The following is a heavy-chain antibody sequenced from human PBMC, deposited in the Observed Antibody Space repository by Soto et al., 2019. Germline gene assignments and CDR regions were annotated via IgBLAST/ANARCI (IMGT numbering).Heavy chain of an antibody. J-gene: IGHJ4*02. Sequence: QVQLQESGPGLVQPSQTLSLTCTVSGGSISSGDYYWSWIRQPPGKGLEWIVYIYYSGSTYYNPSLKSRVTISVDTSKNQFAPKQSSVTAADTAVYYCAREPRSTMVRGHGRFYYWGKGTLVTVSS. CDR2: IYYSGST. V-gene: IGHV4-30-4*01. CDR1: GGSISSGDYY. D-gene: IGHD3-10*01. CDR3: AREPRSTMVRGHGRFYY.